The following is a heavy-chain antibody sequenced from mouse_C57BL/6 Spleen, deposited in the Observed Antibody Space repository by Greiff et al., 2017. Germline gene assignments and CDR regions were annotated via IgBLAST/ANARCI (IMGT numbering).Heavy chain of an antibody. CDR1: GYTFTSYW. V-gene: IGHV1-61*01. Sequence: QVQLQQPGAELVRPGSSVKLSCKASGYTFTSYWMDWVKQRPGQGLEWIGNIYPSDSETHYNQKFKDKATLTVDKSSSTAYMQLSSLTSEDSAVYDSARLGYGSRAMDYWGQGTSVTVSS. J-gene: IGHJ4*01. CDR2: IYPSDSET. CDR3: ARLGYGSRAMDY. D-gene: IGHD1-1*01.